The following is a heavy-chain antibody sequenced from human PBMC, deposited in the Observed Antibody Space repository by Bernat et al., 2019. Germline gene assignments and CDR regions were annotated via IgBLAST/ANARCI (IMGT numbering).Heavy chain of an antibody. Sequence: EVQLVESGGGLVQPGGSLRLSCAASGFTFSSYWMSWVRQAPGKGLEYVSAITDNGGNTYYAGSVAGRFTISRDNSKNTLNLQMSSLRVEDTAVYYCVMSSSGWYGDWGQGTLVTVSS. CDR2: ITDNGGNT. D-gene: IGHD6-19*01. J-gene: IGHJ4*02. CDR3: VMSSSGWYGD. V-gene: IGHV3-64D*06. CDR1: GFTFSSYW.